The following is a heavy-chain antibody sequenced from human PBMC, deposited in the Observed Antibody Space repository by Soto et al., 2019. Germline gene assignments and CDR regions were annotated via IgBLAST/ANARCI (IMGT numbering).Heavy chain of an antibody. CDR3: ARGKYYDILTGYYLSPRYFDY. J-gene: IGHJ4*02. V-gene: IGHV4-34*01. CDR1: GGSISSYY. CDR2: INHSGST. D-gene: IGHD3-9*01. Sequence: SETLSLTCTVSGGSISSYYWSWIRQPPGKGLEWIGEINHSGSTNYNPSLKSRVNISVDTSKNQFSLKLSSVTAADTAVYYCARGKYYDILTGYYLSPRYFDYWGQGTLVTVSS.